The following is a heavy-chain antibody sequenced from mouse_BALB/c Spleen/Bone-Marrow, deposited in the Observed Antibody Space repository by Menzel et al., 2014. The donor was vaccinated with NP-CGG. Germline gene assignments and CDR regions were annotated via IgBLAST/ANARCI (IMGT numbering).Heavy chain of an antibody. J-gene: IGHJ1*01. CDR2: ITIGGSYT. D-gene: IGHD1-2*01. Sequence: EVQLQQSGGGLVKPGGSLNSPVQPRFIFSSYALSWVRQTPEKRLEWVATITIGGSYTFYPDSVRGRFTISRDNAKNTLYLQMSSLRSEDTAMYYCARRGENSLLRPRYFDVWGAGTTVTVSS. V-gene: IGHV5-9-3*01. CDR3: ARRGENSLLRPRYFDV. CDR1: FIFSSYA.